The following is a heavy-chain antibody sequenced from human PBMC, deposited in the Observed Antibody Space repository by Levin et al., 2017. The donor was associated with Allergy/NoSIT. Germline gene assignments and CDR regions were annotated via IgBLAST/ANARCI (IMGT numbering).Heavy chain of an antibody. Sequence: KRGESLKISCKASGYTFTSYAMNWVRQAPGQGLEWMGWINTNTGNPTYAQGFTGRFVFSLDTSVSTAYLQISSLKAEDTAVYYCARDSVAGTQSFDYWGQGTLVTVSS. V-gene: IGHV7-4-1*02. CDR3: ARDSVAGTQSFDY. CDR1: GYTFTSYA. D-gene: IGHD6-19*01. J-gene: IGHJ4*02. CDR2: INTNTGNP.